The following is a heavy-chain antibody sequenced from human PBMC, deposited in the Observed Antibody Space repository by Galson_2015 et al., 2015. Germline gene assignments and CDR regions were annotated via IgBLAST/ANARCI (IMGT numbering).Heavy chain of an antibody. Sequence: SVKVSCKASGYTFTSYNINWVRQATGQGLEWMGWMNPNSGNTGYAQKFQGRVTMTRNTSISTAYMELSSLRSEDTAVYYCARGRTSGAYYCYGMDDWGQGTTVTVSS. CDR2: MNPNSGNT. D-gene: IGHD3-10*01. CDR1: GYTFTSYN. CDR3: ARGRTSGAYYCYGMDD. V-gene: IGHV1-8*01. J-gene: IGHJ6*02.